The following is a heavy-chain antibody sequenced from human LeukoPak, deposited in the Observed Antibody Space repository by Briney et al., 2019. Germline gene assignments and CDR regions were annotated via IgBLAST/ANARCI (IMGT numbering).Heavy chain of an antibody. J-gene: IGHJ4*02. CDR3: ARAHYMVRGVFDY. D-gene: IGHD3-10*01. CDR1: GFTFSDYY. V-gene: IGHV3-11*01. Sequence: GGSLRLSCAASGFTFSDYYMSWIRQAPGKGLEWVSYISSSGSTIYHADSVKGRFTISRDNAKNSLYLQMNSLRAEDTAVYYCARAHYMVRGVFDYWGQGTLVTVSS. CDR2: ISSSGSTI.